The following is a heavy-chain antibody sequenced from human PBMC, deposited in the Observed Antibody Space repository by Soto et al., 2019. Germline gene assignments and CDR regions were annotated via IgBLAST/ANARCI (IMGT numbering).Heavy chain of an antibody. CDR3: ANGRLGGRGEHYDY. CDR1: GYTFTNYG. J-gene: IGHJ4*02. CDR2: INTYNGDT. V-gene: IGHV1-18*01. D-gene: IGHD2-15*01. Sequence: QVQLVQSGSEVKKPGASVKVSCKASGYTFTNYGIGWVRQAPGQGLEWMGWINTYNGDTNYAQKFQGRVTTTTDTSTSTAYMELGSLTSDDTAVYYCANGRLGGRGEHYDYWGQGTLVTVSS.